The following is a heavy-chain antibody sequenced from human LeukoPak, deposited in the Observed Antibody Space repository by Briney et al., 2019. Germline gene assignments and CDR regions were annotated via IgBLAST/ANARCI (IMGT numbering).Heavy chain of an antibody. D-gene: IGHD4-17*01. Sequence: SETLSLTCTVSGYSISGGFYWGWIRQPPGKGLVWIGTIFHSGSTNYNPSLKSRVTISVDNSKNQLSLTLTSVTAADTAVYYCAREVGGDFDALDYWGQGTLVTVSS. CDR1: GYSISGGFY. CDR2: IFHSGST. J-gene: IGHJ4*02. V-gene: IGHV4-38-2*02. CDR3: AREVGGDFDALDY.